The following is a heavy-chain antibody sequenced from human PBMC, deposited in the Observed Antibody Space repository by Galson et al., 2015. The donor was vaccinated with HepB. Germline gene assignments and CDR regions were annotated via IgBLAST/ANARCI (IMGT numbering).Heavy chain of an antibody. D-gene: IGHD2-2*01. CDR2: INTNTGNP. J-gene: IGHJ3*02. Sequence: SVKVSCKASGYTFTSYAMNWVRQAPGQGLEWMGWINTNTGNPTYAQGFTGRFVFSLDTSVSTAYLQICSLKAEDTAVYYCARDYCSSTSECAFDIWGQGTMVTVSS. CDR3: ARDYCSSTSECAFDI. CDR1: GYTFTSYA. V-gene: IGHV7-4-1*01.